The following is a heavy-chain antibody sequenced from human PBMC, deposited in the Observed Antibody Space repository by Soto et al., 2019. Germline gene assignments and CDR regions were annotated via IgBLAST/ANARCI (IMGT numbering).Heavy chain of an antibody. CDR1: GFTFSSYA. Sequence: PGGSLRLSCAASGFTFSSYAMSWVRQAPGKGLEWVSAISGSGGSTYYADSVKGRFTISRDNSKNTLYLQMNSLRAEDTAVYYCAKGRERGYSYGYGVGMDVWGQGTTVTVSS. D-gene: IGHD5-18*01. J-gene: IGHJ6*02. V-gene: IGHV3-23*01. CDR2: ISGSGGST. CDR3: AKGRERGYSYGYGVGMDV.